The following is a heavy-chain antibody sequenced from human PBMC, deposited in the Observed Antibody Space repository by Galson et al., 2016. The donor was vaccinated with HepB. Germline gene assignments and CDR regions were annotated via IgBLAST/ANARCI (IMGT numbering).Heavy chain of an antibody. Sequence: SVKVSCKASGYTFTSYGISWVRQAPGQGLEWMGWISAHNGNTNNALKLQGRVTMTTDTSTSTAYMELRSLRSDHTAVDYCARDIVVVPADMSHYYYYGMDVWGKGPRSPSPQ. V-gene: IGHV1-18*01. D-gene: IGHD2-2*01. CDR3: ARDIVVVPADMSHYYYYGMDV. J-gene: IGHJ6*01. CDR2: ISAHNGNT. CDR1: GYTFTSYG.